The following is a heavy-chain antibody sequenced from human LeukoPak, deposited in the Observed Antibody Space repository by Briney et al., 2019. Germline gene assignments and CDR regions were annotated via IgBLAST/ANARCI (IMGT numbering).Heavy chain of an antibody. D-gene: IGHD3-3*01. V-gene: IGHV3-23*01. CDR2: ISGSGDST. Sequence: PGGSLRLSCVASGFTFNNYAMSWVRQTPGEGLEWVSAISGSGDSTFYADSVKGRLTISRDNAKNTLYLQMNSLRAEDTAVYYCAREPTYYDFWSSYSDAFDIWGQGTMVTVSS. CDR1: GFTFNNYA. CDR3: AREPTYYDFWSSYSDAFDI. J-gene: IGHJ3*02.